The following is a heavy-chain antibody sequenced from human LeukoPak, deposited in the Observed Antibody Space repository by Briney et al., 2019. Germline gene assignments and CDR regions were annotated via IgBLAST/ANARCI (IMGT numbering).Heavy chain of an antibody. J-gene: IGHJ4*02. CDR2: ISYDGSNK. D-gene: IGHD3-22*01. Sequence: GGSLRLSCAASGFTFSSYAMHWVRQAPGKGLEWVAVISYDGSNKYYADSVKGRFTISRDNSKNTLYLRMNSLRAEDTAVYYCARGSYYDSSGYYSNWGQGTLVTVSS. V-gene: IGHV3-30-3*01. CDR3: ARGSYYDSSGYYSN. CDR1: GFTFSSYA.